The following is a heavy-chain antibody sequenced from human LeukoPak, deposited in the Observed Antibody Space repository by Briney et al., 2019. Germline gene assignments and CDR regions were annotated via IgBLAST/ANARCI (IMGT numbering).Heavy chain of an antibody. CDR3: ARGGTAVTTNYFDY. Sequence: VASVKVSCKPSGYTFTTYYLHWVRQAPGQGLEWMGVISPSGGDTTYAQRFQGRLTMTRDTSTSTVYMEVSSLRSEDTAVYYCARGGTAVTTNYFDYWGQGTLITVSS. CDR1: GYTFTTYY. V-gene: IGHV1-46*01. CDR2: ISPSGGDT. J-gene: IGHJ4*02. D-gene: IGHD1-1*01.